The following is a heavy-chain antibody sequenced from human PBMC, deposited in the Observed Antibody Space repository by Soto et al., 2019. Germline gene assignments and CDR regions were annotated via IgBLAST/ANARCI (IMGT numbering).Heavy chain of an antibody. CDR3: ARDNGGGYNNWFDP. J-gene: IGHJ5*02. CDR1: GGSFSGYY. Sequence: LSETLSLTCTVYGGSFSGYYWSWIRRPPGKGLEWIGEINHSGSTNYNPSLKSRVTISVDTSKNQFSLKLSSVTAADTAVYYCARDNGGGYNNWFDPSGQGTLVTVSS. CDR2: INHSGST. D-gene: IGHD2-8*01. V-gene: IGHV4-34*01.